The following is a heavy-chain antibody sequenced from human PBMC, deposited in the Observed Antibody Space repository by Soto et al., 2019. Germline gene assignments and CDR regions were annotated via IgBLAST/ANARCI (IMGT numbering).Heavy chain of an antibody. Sequence: PGATLRLSCAASGFTFSSYAMSWVRQAPGKALECVSASSGSGGSTYYTDSVKGRFTISRDNSNNTLYLQMTSLRAEDTAVYYCANHLHSSGWYLDATFDPWGQGTLVTVSS. J-gene: IGHJ5*02. D-gene: IGHD6-19*01. CDR3: ANHLHSSGWYLDATFDP. CDR2: SSGSGGST. CDR1: GFTFSSYA. V-gene: IGHV3-23*01.